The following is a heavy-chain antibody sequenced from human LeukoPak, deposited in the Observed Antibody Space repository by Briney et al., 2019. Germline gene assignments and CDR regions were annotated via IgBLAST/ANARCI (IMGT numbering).Heavy chain of an antibody. J-gene: IGHJ5*02. CDR3: ARTSNSPGWFDP. CDR2: INPSGGST. Sequence: ASVKVSCKASGYTFTSYYMHRVRQAPGQGLEWMGIINPSGGSTSYAQKFQGRVTMTRDTSTSTVYMELSSLRSEDTAVYYCARTSNSPGWFDPWGQGTLVTVSS. V-gene: IGHV1-46*01. D-gene: IGHD1-1*01. CDR1: GYTFTSYY.